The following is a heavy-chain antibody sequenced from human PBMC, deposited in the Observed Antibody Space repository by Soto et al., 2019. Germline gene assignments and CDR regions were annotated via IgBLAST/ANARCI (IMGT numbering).Heavy chain of an antibody. D-gene: IGHD2-15*01. J-gene: IGHJ4*02. CDR2: ISGSGGST. CDR3: AKGYVI. V-gene: IGHV3-23*01. Sequence: VGSLRHSCAASGGTCISYAMSWVRQAPGKGLEWVSAISGSGGSTYYADSVKGRFTISRDNSKNTLYLQMNSLRAEDTAVYYYAKGYVIGGQGTLVTVSS. CDR1: GGTCISYA.